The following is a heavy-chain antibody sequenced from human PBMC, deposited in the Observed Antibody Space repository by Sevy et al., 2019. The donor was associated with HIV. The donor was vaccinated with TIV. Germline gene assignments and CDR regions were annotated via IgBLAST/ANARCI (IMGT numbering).Heavy chain of an antibody. CDR3: ASGLAVSVDF. Sequence: ASVKVSCKASGGSFSSSAISWVRQAPGQGLEWMGEIFPIFGTAKYAQKFQGRVTISADESTSTAYMELNSLRSEDTAVYFCASGLAVSVDFWGQGTLVTVSS. V-gene: IGHV1-69*13. CDR1: GGSFSSSA. CDR2: IFPIFGTA. J-gene: IGHJ4*02. D-gene: IGHD6-19*01.